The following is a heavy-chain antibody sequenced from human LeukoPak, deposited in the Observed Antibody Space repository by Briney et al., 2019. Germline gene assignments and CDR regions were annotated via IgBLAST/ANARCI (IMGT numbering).Heavy chain of an antibody. CDR2: IATYNGKT. V-gene: IGHV1-18*01. J-gene: IGHJ6*03. D-gene: IGHD1-14*01. CDR1: GYTFDIYG. CDR3: ARVYNSYYYYMDV. Sequence: ASVKVSCKASGYTFDIYGIAGVRQASGQGLEWMGWIATYNGKTDYAQNLQGRVTMTTDLSTGTAYMELRSLRSDDTAVYYCARVYNSYYYYMDVWGKGTPVTVSS.